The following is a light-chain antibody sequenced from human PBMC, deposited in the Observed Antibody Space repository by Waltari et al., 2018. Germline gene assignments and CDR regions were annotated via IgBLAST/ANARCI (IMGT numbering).Light chain of an antibody. Sequence: DIQMTQSPSTLSESVGDRVTITCRASQSISSWLAWYQQKPGKAPKLLIYKASSLESGVPSRFSGSGSGTEFTLTISSLQPDDFATYYCQQYNSYSLTFGQGTKLEIK. CDR3: QQYNSYSLT. V-gene: IGKV1-5*03. J-gene: IGKJ2*01. CDR2: KAS. CDR1: QSISSW.